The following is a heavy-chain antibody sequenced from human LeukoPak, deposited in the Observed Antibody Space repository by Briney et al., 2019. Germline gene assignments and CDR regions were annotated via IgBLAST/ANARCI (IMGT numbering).Heavy chain of an antibody. Sequence: SETLSLTCTVSGGSITDYYWSWIRQPPGKGLEWIGYIYYSGITNYNPSLKTRVTILVDTSKNQFSLKLSSVTAADTAVYYCARWGSNMAREKGDHWGQGTLVTVSS. V-gene: IGHV4-59*08. CDR2: IYYSGIT. CDR1: GGSITDYY. J-gene: IGHJ4*02. D-gene: IGHD3-10*01. CDR3: ARWGSNMAREKGDH.